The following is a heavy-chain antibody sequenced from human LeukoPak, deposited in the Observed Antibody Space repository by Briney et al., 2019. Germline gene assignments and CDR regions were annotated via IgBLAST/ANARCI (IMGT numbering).Heavy chain of an antibody. V-gene: IGHV4-34*01. CDR2: INHSGST. CDR1: GGSLSGYY. CDR3: ARALPRDSSSWYKGLEPRAWFDP. D-gene: IGHD6-13*01. Sequence: PSETLSLTCAVYGGSLSGYYWSWIRQPPRKGLEWIGEINHSGSTNYNPSLKSRVTISVDTSKNQFSLKLSSVTAADTAVYYCARALPRDSSSWYKGLEPRAWFDPWGQGTLVTVSS. J-gene: IGHJ5*02.